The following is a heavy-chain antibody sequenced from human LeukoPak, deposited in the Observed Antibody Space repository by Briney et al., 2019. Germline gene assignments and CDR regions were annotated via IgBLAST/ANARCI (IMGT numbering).Heavy chain of an antibody. CDR1: GFTVSSNY. J-gene: IGHJ4*02. CDR2: ITSSTGNT. Sequence: PGGSLRLSCAASGFTVSSNYMSWVRQAPGKGLEWVSVITSSTGNTYYADSVKGRFTISRDNSKNTLYLQMHSLRAEDTALYYCAKDGTGCGGDCYSDYWGQGTLVTVSS. CDR3: AKDGTGCGGDCYSDY. D-gene: IGHD2-21*02. V-gene: IGHV3-23*01.